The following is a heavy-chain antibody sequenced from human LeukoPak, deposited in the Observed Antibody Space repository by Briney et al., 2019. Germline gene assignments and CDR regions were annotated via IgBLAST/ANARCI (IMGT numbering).Heavy chain of an antibody. Sequence: KPSETLSLTCTVSGYSISSGYYWGWIRQPPGKGLEWIGSIYHSGSTYYNPSLKSRVTISVDTSKNQFSLKLSSVTAADTAVYYCARGKLQHWFDSWGQGTLVTVSS. CDR2: IYHSGST. CDR3: ARGKLQHWFDS. D-gene: IGHD4-11*01. J-gene: IGHJ5*01. V-gene: IGHV4-38-2*02. CDR1: GYSISSGYY.